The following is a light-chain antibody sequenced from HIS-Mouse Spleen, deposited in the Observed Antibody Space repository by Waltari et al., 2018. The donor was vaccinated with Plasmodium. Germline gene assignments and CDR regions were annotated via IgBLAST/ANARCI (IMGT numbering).Light chain of an antibody. CDR3: SSYTSSSTVV. J-gene: IGLJ2*01. V-gene: IGLV2-14*03. CDR1: SSDVGGYNY. Sequence: QSALTQPASVSGSPGQSITISCTGTSSDVGGYNYVSWYQQHPGKAPKLMVYDVSNRPSGVSNRFSGRKSGNTASLTISGVQAEDEADYYCSSYTSSSTVVFGGGTKLTVL. CDR2: DVS.